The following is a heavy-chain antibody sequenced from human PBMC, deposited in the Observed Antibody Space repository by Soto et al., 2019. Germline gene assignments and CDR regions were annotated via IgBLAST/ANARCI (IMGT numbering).Heavy chain of an antibody. D-gene: IGHD2-8*01. J-gene: IGHJ3*01. CDR3: ARVVLTITPGVFDA. Sequence: QVQLQESGPGLVKPSGTLSLTCAVSGGSISSSHWWTWVRQSPGKGLEYIGEISHSGTSNSNPSLKSRVTLSVDKSKNHFSLTLTSVTAADTAVYYCARVVLTITPGVFDAWGQGTLVIVSS. CDR1: GGSISSSHW. V-gene: IGHV4-4*02. CDR2: ISHSGTS.